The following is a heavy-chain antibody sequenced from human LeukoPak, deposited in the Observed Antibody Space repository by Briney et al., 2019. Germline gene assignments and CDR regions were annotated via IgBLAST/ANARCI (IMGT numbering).Heavy chain of an antibody. CDR2: IYYSGST. CDR1: GGSISSGDYY. V-gene: IGHV4-30-4*01. D-gene: IGHD2-2*01. J-gene: IGHJ6*02. Sequence: SETLSLTCTVSGGSISSGDYYWSWIRQPPGKGLEWIGYIYYSGSTYYNPSLKSRVTLSVDTSKNQFSLKLSSVTAADTAVYYCARDIRDVVVVPAGTVYYYGMDVWGQGTTVTVSS. CDR3: ARDIRDVVVVPAGTVYYYGMDV.